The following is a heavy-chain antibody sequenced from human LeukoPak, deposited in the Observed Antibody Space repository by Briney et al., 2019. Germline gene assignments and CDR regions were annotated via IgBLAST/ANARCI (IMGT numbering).Heavy chain of an antibody. CDR2: IFGGRSGYR. Sequence: AGGSLRLSCAASAFTFSNYAMSWARQAPGKGLLCVSGIFGGRSGYRYYADSVKRRFSISRDDSKSTLYLQMKSRGAGDTAVYYCAKDHLDRSGYPYFDSWGQGVLVTVSS. CDR3: AKDHLDRSGYPYFDS. V-gene: IGHV3-23*01. CDR1: AFTFSNYA. J-gene: IGHJ4*02. D-gene: IGHD3-22*01.